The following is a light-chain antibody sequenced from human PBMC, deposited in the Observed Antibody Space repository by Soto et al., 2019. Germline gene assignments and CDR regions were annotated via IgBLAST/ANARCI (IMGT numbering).Light chain of an antibody. V-gene: IGLV2-14*01. CDR1: SSDVGGYNY. CDR2: EVS. Sequence: QSALTQSASVSGSPGQSITISCTGTSSDVGGYNYVSWYQQHPGKAPKLMIYEVSNRPSGVSHRFSGSKSGNSASLTISGLQAEDEADYYCCSYRSGTTWVFGGGTKLTVL. J-gene: IGLJ3*02. CDR3: CSYRSGTTWV.